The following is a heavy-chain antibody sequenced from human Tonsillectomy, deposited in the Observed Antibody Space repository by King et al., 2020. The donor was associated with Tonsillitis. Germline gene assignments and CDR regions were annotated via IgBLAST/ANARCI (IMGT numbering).Heavy chain of an antibody. Sequence: VQLVESGGGLVKPGGSLRLSCEASGFTFSSYSMNWVRQAPGKGLEWVSSISSSSGYIYYADAMKGRFTISRDNAKNSLYLQMNSLRAEDTAVYYCARGSTSSGCLDCWGQGTLVTVSS. J-gene: IGHJ4*02. CDR3: ARGSTSSGCLDC. CDR2: ISSSSGYI. D-gene: IGHD6-19*01. CDR1: GFTFSSYS. V-gene: IGHV3-21*01.